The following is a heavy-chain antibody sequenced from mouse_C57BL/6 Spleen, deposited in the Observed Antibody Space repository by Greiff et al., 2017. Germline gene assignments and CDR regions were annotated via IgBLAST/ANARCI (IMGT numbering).Heavy chain of an antibody. Sequence: EVKLMESGGGLVKPGGSLKLSCAASGFTFSSYTMSWVRQTPEKRLEWIATISGGGGNTYYPDSVKGRFTISRDNAKNTLYLQMSSLRSEDTALYYCARLYLYYGNYDGAMDYWGQGTSVTVSS. CDR2: ISGGGGNT. D-gene: IGHD2-1*01. V-gene: IGHV5-9*01. CDR3: ARLYLYYGNYDGAMDY. J-gene: IGHJ4*01. CDR1: GFTFSSYT.